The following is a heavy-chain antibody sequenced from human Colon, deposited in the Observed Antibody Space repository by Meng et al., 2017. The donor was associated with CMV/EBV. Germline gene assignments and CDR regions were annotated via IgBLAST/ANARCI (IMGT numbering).Heavy chain of an antibody. D-gene: IGHD3-22*01. V-gene: IGHV1-3*01. CDR2: INAGNGNR. CDR1: GYTFSNYA. J-gene: IGHJ4*02. Sequence: QVQLVQSGAEVKKPGASVKVSCKASGYTFSNYAMHWVRQAPGQRLEWMGWINAGNGNRKYSRKFQGRVTFTRDTSASTVYTELSSLRSEDTAVYYCALYYYDSSGYYTFGYWGQGTLVTVSS. CDR3: ALYYYDSSGYYTFGY.